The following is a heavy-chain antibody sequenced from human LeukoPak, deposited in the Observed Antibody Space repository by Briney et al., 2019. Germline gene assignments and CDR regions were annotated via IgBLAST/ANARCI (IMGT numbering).Heavy chain of an antibody. V-gene: IGHV4-34*01. CDR1: GGSFSGYY. Sequence: SETLSLTCAVYGGSFSGYYWSWIRQPPGKGLEWIGSIYYSGSPYYNPSLKSRVTISVDTSKNQFSLKLSSVTAADTAVYYCAADSLDYGMDVWGQGTTVTVSS. D-gene: IGHD2-15*01. J-gene: IGHJ6*02. CDR3: AADSLDYGMDV. CDR2: IYYSGSP.